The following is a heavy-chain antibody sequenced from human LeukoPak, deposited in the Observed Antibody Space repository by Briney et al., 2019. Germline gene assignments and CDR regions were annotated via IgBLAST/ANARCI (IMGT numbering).Heavy chain of an antibody. D-gene: IGHD3-10*01. V-gene: IGHV4-59*12. Sequence: SETLSLTCTVSGGSISSYYWSWIRQPPGKGLEWIGSFYHSGGTYYNPSLKSRVTISVDTSKNQFSLKLSSVTAAETAVYYCARDPTGVTNDAFDIWGQGTMVTVSS. CDR2: FYHSGGT. J-gene: IGHJ3*02. CDR1: GGSISSYY. CDR3: ARDPTGVTNDAFDI.